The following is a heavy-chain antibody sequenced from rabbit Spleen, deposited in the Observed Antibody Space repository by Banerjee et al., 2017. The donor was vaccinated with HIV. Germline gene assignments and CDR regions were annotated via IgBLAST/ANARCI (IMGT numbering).Heavy chain of an antibody. Sequence: QSLEESGGDLVKPGASLTLTCTASGFSFSSNYFMCWVRQAPGKGLEWIGCIYIGSGITYYASWAKGRFTISKTSSTTVTLQMTSLTAADTATYFCARVSSSYSDAMDLWGPGTLVTVS. J-gene: IGHJ6*01. V-gene: IGHV1S40*01. CDR3: ARVSSSYSDAMDL. D-gene: IGHD8-1*01. CDR2: IYIGSGIT. CDR1: GFSFSSNYF.